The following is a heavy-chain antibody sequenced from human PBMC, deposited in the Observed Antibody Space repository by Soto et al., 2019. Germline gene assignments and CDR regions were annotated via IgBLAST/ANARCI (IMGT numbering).Heavy chain of an antibody. CDR2: VYYIGNT. Sequence: LSETLSLTCTVSGGSISTRSPYWGWIRQPPGKGLEWIGNVYYIGNTYYNPSLKSRVAISIDTSKSHFSLKLSSVTAADTAVYYCAGGDYYHSSGYYFYYYTMDVWGQGTTVTVSS. CDR3: AGGDYYHSSGYYFYYYTMDV. J-gene: IGHJ6*02. D-gene: IGHD3-22*01. CDR1: GGSISTRSPY. V-gene: IGHV4-39*02.